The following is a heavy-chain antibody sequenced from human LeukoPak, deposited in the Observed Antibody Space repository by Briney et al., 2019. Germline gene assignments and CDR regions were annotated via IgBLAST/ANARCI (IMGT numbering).Heavy chain of an antibody. CDR2: IYYSGST. V-gene: IGHV4-30-4*01. CDR1: GGSISSGDYY. J-gene: IGHJ3*02. CDR3: ARISGYYYGSGSYRAFDI. Sequence: PSETLSLTCTVSGGSISSGDYYWSWIRQPPGKGLEWIGYIYYSGSTYYNPSLKSRVTISVDTSKNQFSLKLSSVTAADTAVYYCARISGYYYGSGSYRAFDIWGQGTRVTVSS. D-gene: IGHD3-10*01.